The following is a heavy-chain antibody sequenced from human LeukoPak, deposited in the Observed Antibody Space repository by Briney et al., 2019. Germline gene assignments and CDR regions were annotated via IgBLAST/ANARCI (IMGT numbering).Heavy chain of an antibody. V-gene: IGHV3-21*04. CDR1: GFTFSSYG. Sequence: GSLRLSCAASGFTFSSYGMHWVRQAPGKGLEWVSSITSSSSYIFYADSVKGRFTISRDNAKNSLYLQMNSLRAEDTAVYYCARESSAAAGDYWGQGILVTVSS. D-gene: IGHD6-13*01. J-gene: IGHJ4*02. CDR2: ITSSSSYI. CDR3: ARESSAAAGDY.